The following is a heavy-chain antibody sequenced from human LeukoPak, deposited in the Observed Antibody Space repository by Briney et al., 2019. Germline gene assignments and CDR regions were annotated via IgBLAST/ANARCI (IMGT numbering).Heavy chain of an antibody. V-gene: IGHV3-23*01. D-gene: IGHD6-19*01. J-gene: IGHJ5*01. CDR1: GFTFGGYA. Sequence: GGSLRLSCAASGFTFGGYAMSWVRQAPGKGLEWVSGISGSGGSTYYADSVKGRFTISRDNSKNTLFLQMNSLRAEDTAVYYCAKAPGGSSGRSDSWGQGTLATVSS. CDR2: ISGSGGST. CDR3: AKAPGGSSGRSDS.